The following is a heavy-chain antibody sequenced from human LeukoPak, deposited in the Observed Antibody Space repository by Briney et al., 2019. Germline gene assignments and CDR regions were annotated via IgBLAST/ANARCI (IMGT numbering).Heavy chain of an antibody. D-gene: IGHD3-22*01. CDR1: GGSSSSYY. Sequence: SDTLSLSCTVSGGSSSSYYWGWIRQPPGKGLEWIGYIYYSGSTNYNPSLKSRVTISVDTSKNQFSLKLSSVTAADTAVYYCARTTYYYDSSGYFKTYYFDYWGQGTLVTVSS. V-gene: IGHV4-59*08. J-gene: IGHJ4*02. CDR2: IYYSGST. CDR3: ARTTYYYDSSGYFKTYYFDY.